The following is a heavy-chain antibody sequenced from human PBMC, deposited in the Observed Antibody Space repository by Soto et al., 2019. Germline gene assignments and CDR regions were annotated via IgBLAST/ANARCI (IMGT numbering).Heavy chain of an antibody. CDR1: GFTVSSNY. CDR2: IYSGGST. D-gene: IGHD1-26*01. J-gene: IGHJ3*02. Sequence: GGSLRLSCAASGFTVSSNYMSWVRQAPGKGLEWVSVIYSGGSTYYADSVKGRFTISRHNSKNTLYLQMNSLRAEDTAVYYCARARTLGGGSYDAFDIWGQGTMVTVSS. CDR3: ARARTLGGGSYDAFDI. V-gene: IGHV3-53*04.